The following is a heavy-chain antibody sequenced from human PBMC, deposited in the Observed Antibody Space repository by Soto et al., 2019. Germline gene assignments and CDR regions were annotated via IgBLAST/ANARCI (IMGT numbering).Heavy chain of an antibody. CDR2: IIPIFGTA. Sequence: SVKVSCKASGGTFSSYAISWVRQAPGQGLEWMGGIIPIFGTANYAQKFQGRVTMTADKSTSTAYMELRSLRSDDTSVYYCAIDRYGDVCYGMDVWGQGTTVTVSS. J-gene: IGHJ6*02. V-gene: IGHV1-69*06. D-gene: IGHD4-17*01. CDR1: GGTFSSYA. CDR3: AIDRYGDVCYGMDV.